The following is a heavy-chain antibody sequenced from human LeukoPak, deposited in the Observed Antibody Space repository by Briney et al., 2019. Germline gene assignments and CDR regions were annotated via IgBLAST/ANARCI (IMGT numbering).Heavy chain of an antibody. J-gene: IGHJ4*02. CDR3: AREVPNSSEPFDY. CDR2: ISSSGSTI. V-gene: IGHV3-11*04. D-gene: IGHD2/OR15-2a*01. Sequence: GGSLRLSCAASGFTSSDYYMSWIRQAPGKGLEWVSYISSSGSTIYYADSVKGRFTISRDNAKNSLYLQMNSLRAEDTAVYYCAREVPNSSEPFDYWGQGTLVTVSS. CDR1: GFTSSDYY.